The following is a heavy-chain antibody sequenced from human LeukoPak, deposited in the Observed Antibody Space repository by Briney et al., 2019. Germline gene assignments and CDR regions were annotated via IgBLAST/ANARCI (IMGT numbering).Heavy chain of an antibody. CDR3: ARGIYDFWSGYFFDY. J-gene: IGHJ4*02. V-gene: IGHV4-34*01. D-gene: IGHD3-3*01. Sequence: KPSETLSPTCAVYGRSFSGYYWSWIRQPPGKGLEWIGEINHSGSTNYNPSLKSRVTISVDTSKNQFSLKLSSVTAADTAVYYCARGIYDFWSGYFFDYWGQGTLVTVSS. CDR2: INHSGST. CDR1: GRSFSGYY.